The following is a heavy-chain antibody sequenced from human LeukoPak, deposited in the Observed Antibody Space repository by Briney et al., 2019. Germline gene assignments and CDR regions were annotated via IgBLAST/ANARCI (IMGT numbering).Heavy chain of an antibody. D-gene: IGHD6-13*01. J-gene: IGHJ4*02. CDR2: IGGNGGNT. Sequence: GGSLRLSCSASGFTFSSYAMHGVRQAPGKGLEYVSAIGGNGGNTYYADSLKGRFTISRDDSKNTLYLQMSSLRVEDTAVYYSVITSAAGPLDYWGQGTLVTVSS. CDR1: GFTFSSYA. V-gene: IGHV3-64D*09. CDR3: VITSAAGPLDY.